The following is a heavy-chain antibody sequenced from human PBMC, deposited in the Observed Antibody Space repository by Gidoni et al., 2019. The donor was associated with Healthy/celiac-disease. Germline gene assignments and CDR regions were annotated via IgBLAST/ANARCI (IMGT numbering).Heavy chain of an antibody. D-gene: IGHD6-19*01. V-gene: IGHV4-34*01. CDR3: ARGLRGSSGSLPYYYYYMDV. CDR2: INDSGST. J-gene: IGHJ6*03. CDR1: GGSFSGYY. Sequence: QVQLQQWCAGPLKPSETLSLTCAAYGGSFSGYYCSWIRQPPGKGLEWSGEINDSGSTNYNPPLKSRGTISVDTSKNQFSLKLSSVTAADTAVYYCARGLRGSSGSLPYYYYYMDVWGKGTTVTVSS.